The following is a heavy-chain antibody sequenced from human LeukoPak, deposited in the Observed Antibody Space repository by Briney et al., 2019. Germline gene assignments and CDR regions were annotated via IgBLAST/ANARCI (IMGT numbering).Heavy chain of an antibody. J-gene: IGHJ6*02. CDR2: IYYSGST. CDR1: GGSICDYY. D-gene: IGHD5-18*01. Sequence: KPSETLSLTCTVSGGSICDYYWSWIRQPPGKGLEWIGYIYYSGSTNYNPSLKSRVTISLDTSKNQFSLKLSSVTAADTAVYYCARTSGYYYGSNKYYYGMDVWGPGTTVTVSS. CDR3: ARTSGYYYGSNKYYYGMDV. V-gene: IGHV4-59*01.